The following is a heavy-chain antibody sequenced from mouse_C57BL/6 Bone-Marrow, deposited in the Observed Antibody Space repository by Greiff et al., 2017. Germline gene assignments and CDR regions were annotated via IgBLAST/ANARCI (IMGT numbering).Heavy chain of an antibody. V-gene: IGHV2-2*01. CDR3: ASHYGSSLYYAMDY. Sequence: VQVVESGPGLVQPSQSLSITCTVSGFSLTSYGVHWVRQSPGKGLEWLGVIWSGGSTDYNAAFISRLSISKDNSKSQVFFKMNSLQADDTAIYYCASHYGSSLYYAMDYWGQGTSVTVSS. CDR1: GFSLTSYG. D-gene: IGHD1-1*01. CDR2: IWSGGST. J-gene: IGHJ4*01.